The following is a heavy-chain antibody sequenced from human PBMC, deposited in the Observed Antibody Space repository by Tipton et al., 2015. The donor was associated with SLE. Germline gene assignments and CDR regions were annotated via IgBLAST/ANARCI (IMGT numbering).Heavy chain of an antibody. CDR2: IWNDGSKT. CDR1: GFTFKRFG. CDR3: ARDRIIMYRGALGV. J-gene: IGHJ6*04. D-gene: IGHD3-10*01. V-gene: IGHV3-30*19. Sequence: SGFTFKRFGMHWVRQAPGKGLEWVAVIWNDGSKTYYADSVKGRFTFSRDSSENTLYLQMNSLRAEDTAVYYCARDRIIMYRGALGVWGKGTTVTVSS.